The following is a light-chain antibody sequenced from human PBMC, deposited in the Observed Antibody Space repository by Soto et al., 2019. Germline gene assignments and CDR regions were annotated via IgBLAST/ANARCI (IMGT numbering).Light chain of an antibody. CDR3: QQYGSSPGT. Sequence: EIVITQSPATLSVSPGERATLSCRASQSVSSYLAWYQQKPGQAPRLLIYEASNRATGIPARFSGSGPGTDFTLTISRLEPEDFAVYYCQQYGSSPGTFGQGTKVDI. CDR1: QSVSSY. J-gene: IGKJ1*01. V-gene: IGKV3-20*01. CDR2: EAS.